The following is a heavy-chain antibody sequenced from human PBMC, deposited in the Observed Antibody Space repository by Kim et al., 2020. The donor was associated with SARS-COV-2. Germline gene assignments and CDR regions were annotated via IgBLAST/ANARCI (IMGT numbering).Heavy chain of an antibody. CDR3: ARIGDY. V-gene: IGHV5-51*01. D-gene: IGHD2-15*01. Sequence: YPADADAGYSPHFQGQVTISADKSISTAYLQWSSLKASDTAMYYCARIGDYWGQGTLVTVSS. J-gene: IGHJ4*02. CDR2: YPADADA.